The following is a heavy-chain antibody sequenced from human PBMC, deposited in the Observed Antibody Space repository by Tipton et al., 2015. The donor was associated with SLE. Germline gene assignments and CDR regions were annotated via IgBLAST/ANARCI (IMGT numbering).Heavy chain of an antibody. CDR3: ARVGNLWGEGDY. J-gene: IGHJ4*02. CDR1: GGSISSSSYY. V-gene: IGHV4-39*01. CDR2: IYYSGST. Sequence: LRLSCTVSGGSISSSSYYWGWIRQPPGKGLEWIGSIYYSGSTYYNPSLKSRVTISVDTSKNQFSLRLSSVTAADTAVYYCARVGNLWGEGDYWGQGTLVTVSS. D-gene: IGHD1-14*01.